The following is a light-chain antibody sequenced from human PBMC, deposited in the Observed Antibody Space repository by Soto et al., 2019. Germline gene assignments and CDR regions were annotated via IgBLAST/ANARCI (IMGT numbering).Light chain of an antibody. Sequence: QSVLTQPASVSGSPGQSITISCTGYIHYDFVSWYQQHPGTAPKLVICEVSNRPSGTSDRFSGSKSGHTASLTISGLQTEDEAVYYCGSYTGSSNYVFGTGTKVTVL. CDR2: EVS. CDR1: IHYDF. V-gene: IGLV2-14*01. CDR3: GSYTGSSNYV. J-gene: IGLJ1*01.